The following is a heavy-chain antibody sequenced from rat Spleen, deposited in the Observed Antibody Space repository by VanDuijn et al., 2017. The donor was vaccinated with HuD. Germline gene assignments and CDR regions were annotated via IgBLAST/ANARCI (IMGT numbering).Heavy chain of an antibody. V-gene: IGHV3-1*01. Sequence: EVQLQESGPGLVTPSQSLSLTCSVTGYSITSNYWGWIRKFPENKMEWMGYIGYSGSTGYNPSLKTRISITRDTSKNQFFLQVNSVTTEDTATYYCDANYDGTYYYFDYWGQGVMVTVSS. CDR1: GYSITSNY. D-gene: IGHD1-12*02. CDR2: IGYSGST. CDR3: DANYDGTYYYFDY. J-gene: IGHJ2*01.